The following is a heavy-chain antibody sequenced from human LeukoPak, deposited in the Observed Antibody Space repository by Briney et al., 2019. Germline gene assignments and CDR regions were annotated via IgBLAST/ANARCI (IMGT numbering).Heavy chain of an antibody. CDR3: AKGMGRGSGWPFDY. CDR2: INSDGSSI. J-gene: IGHJ4*02. V-gene: IGHV3-74*01. Sequence: GGSLRLSCAASGFTFSSHWMHWVRQAPGKGLVWVSRINSDGSSISYADSVKGRFTISRDNAKNTLYLQMNSLRAEDTAVYYCAKGMGRGSGWPFDYWGQGTLVTVSS. CDR1: GFTFSSHW. D-gene: IGHD6-19*01.